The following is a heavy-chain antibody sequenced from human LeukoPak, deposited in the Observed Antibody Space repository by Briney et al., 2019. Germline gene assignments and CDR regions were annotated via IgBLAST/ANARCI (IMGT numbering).Heavy chain of an antibody. D-gene: IGHD2-2*01. CDR3: ARGYCSSTSCYWDY. J-gene: IGHJ4*02. CDR2: IKQDGSER. Sequence: GGSLRLSCAASGFTFSTYWMSWVRQAPGKGLEWVATIKQDGSERYYVDSVKGRFTISRDNAKNSLYLQMNSLRAEDTAVYYCARGYCSSTSCYWDYWGQGTLVTVSS. V-gene: IGHV3-7*01. CDR1: GFTFSTYW.